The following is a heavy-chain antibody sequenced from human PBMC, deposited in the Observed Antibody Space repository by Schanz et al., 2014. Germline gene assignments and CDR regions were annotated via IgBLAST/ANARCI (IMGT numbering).Heavy chain of an antibody. CDR1: GFTFSDHF. V-gene: IGHV3-72*01. Sequence: PGGSLRLSCAASGFTFSDHFMDWVRQAPGKGLEWVGHSRNKGHSYTSEYAASVKGRFTISRDDSKNTLHLQMNSLKTEDTAVYYCVRLDVHDYWGQGTLVTVSA. D-gene: IGHD3-16*01. CDR3: VRLDVHDY. J-gene: IGHJ4*02. CDR2: SRNKGHSYTS.